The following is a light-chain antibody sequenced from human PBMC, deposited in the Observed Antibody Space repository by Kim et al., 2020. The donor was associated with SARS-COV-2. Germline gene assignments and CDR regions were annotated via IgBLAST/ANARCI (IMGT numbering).Light chain of an antibody. V-gene: IGKV3-11*01. J-gene: IGKJ4*01. CDR3: QQRSLLT. CDR2: DAS. Sequence: LSLSPGERATLSCRASQSVSSYLAWYQQKPGQAPRLLIYDASNRATGIPARFSGSGSGTDFTLTISSLEPEDFAVYYCQQRSLLTFGGGTKVDIK. CDR1: QSVSSY.